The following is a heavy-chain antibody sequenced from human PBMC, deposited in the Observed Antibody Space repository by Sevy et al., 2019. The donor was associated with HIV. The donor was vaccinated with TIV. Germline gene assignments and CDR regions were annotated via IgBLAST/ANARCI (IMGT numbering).Heavy chain of an antibody. V-gene: IGHV4-59*13. CDR3: ARGHRATAGRALDY. CDR1: GGSISSYY. Sequence: SETLSLTCTVSGGSISSYYWSWIRQSPGKGLEWIGHIYYSGSTNYNPSLKSRVTISVDTSKNQSSLKLSSVTAADTAMYYCARGHRATAGRALDYRGQGTLVTVSS. D-gene: IGHD6-13*01. CDR2: IYYSGST. J-gene: IGHJ4*02.